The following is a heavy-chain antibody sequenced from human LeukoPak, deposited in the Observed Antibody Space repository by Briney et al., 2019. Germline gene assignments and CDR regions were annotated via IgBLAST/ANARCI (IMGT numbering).Heavy chain of an antibody. CDR3: ARPTIVGARGGLTGFDY. CDR1: GYTFTGYY. V-gene: IGHV1-2*02. D-gene: IGHD1-26*01. Sequence: ASVKVSCKASGYTFTGYYMHWVRQAPGQGLEWMGWINPNSGGTNYAQKFQGRVTMTRDTSISTAYMELSRLRSDDTAVYYCARPTIVGARGGLTGFDYWGQGTLVTVSS. J-gene: IGHJ4*02. CDR2: INPNSGGT.